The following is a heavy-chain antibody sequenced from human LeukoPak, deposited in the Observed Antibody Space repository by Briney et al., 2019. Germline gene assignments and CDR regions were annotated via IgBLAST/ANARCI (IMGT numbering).Heavy chain of an antibody. CDR1: GFTVSSNY. V-gene: IGHV3-53*01. CDR2: MYTGGTT. CDR3: AKDEVTSGGGLAS. J-gene: IGHJ5*01. D-gene: IGHD2-21*02. Sequence: SGGSLRLSCAASGFTVSSNYMNWVRQAPGKGLEWVSAMYTGGTTYYADSVTGRFTVSRDTSRNTLFLHMDSLRAEDTAVYYCAKDEVTSGGGLASWGQGTLVIVSS.